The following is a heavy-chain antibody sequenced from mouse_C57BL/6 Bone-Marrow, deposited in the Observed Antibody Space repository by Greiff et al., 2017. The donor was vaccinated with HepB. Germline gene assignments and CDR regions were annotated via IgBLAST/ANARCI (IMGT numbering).Heavy chain of an antibody. J-gene: IGHJ3*01. D-gene: IGHD1-2*01. Sequence: VQLQQPGAELVKPGASVKLSCKASGYTFTSYWMHWVKQRPGQGLEWIGMIHPNSGSTNYNEKFKSKATLTVDKSSSTAYMQLSSLTSEDSAVYDCASLLRSNWDWFAYWGQGTLVTVSA. CDR1: GYTFTSYW. CDR3: ASLLRSNWDWFAY. V-gene: IGHV1-64*01. CDR2: IHPNSGST.